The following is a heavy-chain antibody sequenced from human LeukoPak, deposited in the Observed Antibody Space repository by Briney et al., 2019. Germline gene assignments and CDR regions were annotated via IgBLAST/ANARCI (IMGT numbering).Heavy chain of an antibody. J-gene: IGHJ3*02. D-gene: IGHD5-18*01. V-gene: IGHV3-7*01. CDR2: IKEDESEK. CDR1: GFTFTNYW. Sequence: GGSLRLSCAASGFTFTNYWMSWVRQAPGKGLEWVAHIKEDESEKYYVDSVKGRFTISRDNAKNSLNLQMNSLRAEDTAVYYCARDQPPVGYDIWGQGTMVTVSS. CDR3: ARDQPPVGYDI.